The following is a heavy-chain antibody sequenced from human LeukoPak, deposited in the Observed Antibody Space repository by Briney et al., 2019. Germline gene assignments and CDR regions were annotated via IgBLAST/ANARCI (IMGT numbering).Heavy chain of an antibody. D-gene: IGHD5-12*01. CDR1: GYTFTSYY. CDR2: INPSGGST. Sequence: ASVKVSCKASGYTFTSYYMHWVRQAPGQGLEWMGIINPSGGSTSYAQKFQGRVTITANKSTSTAYMELSSLRSEDTAVYYCARAGGKGLHWGQGTLVTVSS. J-gene: IGHJ4*02. V-gene: IGHV1-46*01. CDR3: ARAGGKGLH.